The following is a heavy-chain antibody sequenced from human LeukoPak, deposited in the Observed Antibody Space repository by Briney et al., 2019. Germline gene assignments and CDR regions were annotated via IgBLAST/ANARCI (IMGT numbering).Heavy chain of an antibody. CDR3: ARPHYDFRSGYPSCFDS. D-gene: IGHD3-3*01. CDR1: GFTFSSYS. Sequence: GGSLRLSCAASGFTFSSYSMDWVRQAPGKGLEWVSSISSSSSYIYYADSVKGRFTISRDNAKNSLYLQMNSLRAEDTAVYYCARPHYDFRSGYPSCFDSWGQGTLVTVSS. V-gene: IGHV3-21*01. CDR2: ISSSSSYI. J-gene: IGHJ4*02.